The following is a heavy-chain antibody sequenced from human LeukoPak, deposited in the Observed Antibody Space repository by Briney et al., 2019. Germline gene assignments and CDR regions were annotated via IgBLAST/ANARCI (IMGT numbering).Heavy chain of an antibody. CDR1: GFTFSSYW. J-gene: IGHJ6*03. V-gene: IGHV3-7*01. D-gene: IGHD6-6*01. CDR3: AREPGATYSSSFEYYYYYYMDV. Sequence: GGSLRLSCAASGFTFSSYWMSWVRQAPGKGLEWVANIKQDGSEKYYVDSVKGRFTISRDNAKNTLYLQMNSLRAEDTAVYYCAREPGATYSSSFEYYYYYYMDVWGKGTTVTVSS. CDR2: IKQDGSEK.